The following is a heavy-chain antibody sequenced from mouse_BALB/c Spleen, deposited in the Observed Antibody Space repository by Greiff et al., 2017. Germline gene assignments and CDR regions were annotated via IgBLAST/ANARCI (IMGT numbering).Heavy chain of an antibody. V-gene: IGHV4-1*02. Sequence: EVQVVESGGGLVQPGGSLKLSCAASGFDFSRYWMSWVRQAPGKGLEWIGEINPDSSTINYTPSLKDKFIISRDNAKNTLYLQMSKVRSEDTALYYCARPASSWFAYWGQGTLVTVSA. CDR2: INPDSSTI. D-gene: IGHD6-1*01. CDR1: GFDFSRYW. CDR3: ARPASSWFAY. J-gene: IGHJ3*01.